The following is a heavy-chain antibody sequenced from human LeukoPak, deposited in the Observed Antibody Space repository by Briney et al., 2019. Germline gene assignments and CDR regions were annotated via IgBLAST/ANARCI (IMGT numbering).Heavy chain of an antibody. D-gene: IGHD5-12*01. CDR1: GGSISSYY. CDR2: IYYSGST. V-gene: IGHV4-59*12. J-gene: IGHJ4*02. Sequence: SETLSLTCTVSGGSISSYYWSWIRQPPGKGLEWIGYIYYSGSTNYNPSLKSRVTISVDTSKNQFSLKLSSVTAADTAVYYCARDIPTQWPRTSGYFDYWGQGTLVTVSS. CDR3: ARDIPTQWPRTSGYFDY.